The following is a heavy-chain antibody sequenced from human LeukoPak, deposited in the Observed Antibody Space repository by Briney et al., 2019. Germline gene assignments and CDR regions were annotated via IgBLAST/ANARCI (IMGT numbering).Heavy chain of an antibody. V-gene: IGHV4-59*01. D-gene: IGHD3-10*01. CDR2: IYYSGST. CDR3: ARLYGSGTLGI. CDR1: GGSISSYY. J-gene: IGHJ3*02. Sequence: KASETLSLTCTVSGGSISSYYWSWIRQPPGKGLEWIGYIYYSGSTNYNPSLKSRVTISVDTSKNQFSLKLSSVTAADTAVYYCARLYGSGTLGIWGQGTMVTVSS.